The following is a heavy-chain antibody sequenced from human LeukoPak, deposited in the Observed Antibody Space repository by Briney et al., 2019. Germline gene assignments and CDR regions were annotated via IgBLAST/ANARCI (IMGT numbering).Heavy chain of an antibody. CDR2: INPNSGGT. Sequence: ASVKVSCKASGYTFTGYYMHWVRQAPGQGLEWMGWINPNSGGTNYAQKFQGRVTMTRDTSISTAYMELSRLRSNDTAVYYCARGALLRYFDWLPHYWGQGTLVTVSS. J-gene: IGHJ4*02. D-gene: IGHD3-9*01. CDR1: GYTFTGYY. CDR3: ARGALLRYFDWLPHY. V-gene: IGHV1-2*02.